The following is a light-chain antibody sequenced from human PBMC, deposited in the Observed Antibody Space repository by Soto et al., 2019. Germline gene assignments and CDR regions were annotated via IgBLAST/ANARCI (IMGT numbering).Light chain of an antibody. Sequence: QSVLTQPPSVSGAPGQRVTISCTGSSSNIGAGFGVHWYQQLPGTAPKLLIDGNNNRPSGVPDRFSGSKSGTSASLPITGLQAEDEADYYCQSYDSSLSGVVFGGGTKLTVL. CDR1: SSNIGAGFG. CDR3: QSYDSSLSGVV. CDR2: GNN. V-gene: IGLV1-40*01. J-gene: IGLJ2*01.